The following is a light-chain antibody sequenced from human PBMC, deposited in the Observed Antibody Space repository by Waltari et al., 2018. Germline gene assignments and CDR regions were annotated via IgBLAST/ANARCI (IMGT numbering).Light chain of an antibody. V-gene: IGLV1-44*01. J-gene: IGLJ2*01. Sequence: QSVLTQPPSASGTPGQRVTISCSGRSSNIGSNTVNWYQQLPGTAPKLLIYSNNQRPSGVPDRCSGSKSGTSASLASSGLQSEDEADYYCAAWDDSLNGHVVFGGGTKLTVL. CDR3: AAWDDSLNGHVV. CDR1: SSNIGSNT. CDR2: SNN.